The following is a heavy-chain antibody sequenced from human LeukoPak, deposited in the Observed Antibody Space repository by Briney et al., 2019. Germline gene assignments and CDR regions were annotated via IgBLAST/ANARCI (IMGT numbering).Heavy chain of an antibody. J-gene: IGHJ6*03. Sequence: SETLSLTCTVSGGSISSYYWSWIRQPPGKGLEWIGYIYSSGSTNYNPSLKSRITISVDTSRNQFSLKLSSVTAADTAVYYCARQASWGSFYYMDVWGKGTTVTVSS. CDR2: IYSSGST. CDR1: GGSISSYY. V-gene: IGHV4-59*01. CDR3: ARQASWGSFYYMDV. D-gene: IGHD7-27*01.